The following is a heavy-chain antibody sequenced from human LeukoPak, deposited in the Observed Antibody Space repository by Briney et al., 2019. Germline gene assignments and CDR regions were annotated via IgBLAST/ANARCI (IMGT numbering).Heavy chain of an antibody. D-gene: IGHD1-14*01. V-gene: IGHV3-7*01. Sequence: GGSLRLSCAVSGFTLNSYLMSWVRQAPGRGLEWVANIKKDGSEESYLDSVKGRFTVSRDNAKNSLFLQMNSLRGEDTAVYYCARRNPNRNALDLWGQGTMVTISS. J-gene: IGHJ3*01. CDR1: GFTLNSYL. CDR3: ARRNPNRNALDL. CDR2: IKKDGSEE.